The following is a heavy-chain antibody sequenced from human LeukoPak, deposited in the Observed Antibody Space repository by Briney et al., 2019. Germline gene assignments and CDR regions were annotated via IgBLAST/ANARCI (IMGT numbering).Heavy chain of an antibody. J-gene: IGHJ5*02. CDR3: ARRLGRIAVTGGWFDP. CDR1: GGSFSGYY. Sequence: PSETLSLTCAVYGGSFSGYYWSWIRQPPGKGLEWIGEINHSGSTNYNPSLKSRVTISVDTSKNQFSLKLSSVTAADTAVYYCARRLGRIAVTGGWFDPWGQGTLVTVSS. V-gene: IGHV4-34*01. D-gene: IGHD6-19*01. CDR2: INHSGST.